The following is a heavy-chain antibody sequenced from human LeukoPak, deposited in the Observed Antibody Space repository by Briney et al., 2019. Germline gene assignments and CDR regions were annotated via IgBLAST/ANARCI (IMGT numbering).Heavy chain of an antibody. V-gene: IGHV3-53*01. J-gene: IGHJ4*02. D-gene: IGHD5-12*01. Sequence: GGSLRLSCAVSGFSVSRYYISWVRQAPGKGLQWVSILYSGGNTYYADSVKGRFTISRDSSKNTLYLQMNSLRPEDSAVYYCARDGRGYMLDFWGPGTLVTVSS. CDR2: LYSGGNT. CDR1: GFSVSRYY. CDR3: ARDGRGYMLDF.